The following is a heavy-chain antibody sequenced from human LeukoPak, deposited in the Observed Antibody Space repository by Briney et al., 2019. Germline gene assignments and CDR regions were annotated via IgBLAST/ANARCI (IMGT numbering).Heavy chain of an antibody. CDR2: FYHSEGT. Sequence: SGTLSLTCAVSGGSISSSNWWSGVRKPPGKGREWIGEFYHSEGTNYNQSLKSRDTISVDKSKNQFSLKLSTVTAADTAVYYCARYWSGASSYSLYAFDIWGQGTMVTVSS. CDR3: ARYWSGASSYSLYAFDI. V-gene: IGHV4-4*02. CDR1: GGSISSSNW. J-gene: IGHJ3*02. D-gene: IGHD2-15*01.